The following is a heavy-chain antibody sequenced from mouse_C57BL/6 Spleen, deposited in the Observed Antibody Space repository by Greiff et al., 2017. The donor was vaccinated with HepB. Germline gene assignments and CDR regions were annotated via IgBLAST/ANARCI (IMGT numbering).Heavy chain of an antibody. J-gene: IGHJ2*01. Sequence: EVQLQESGPGLVKPSQSLSLTCSVTGYSITSGYYWNWIRQFPGNKLEWMGYISYDGSNNYNPSLKNRISITRDTSKNQFFLKLNSVTTEDTATYYCARGGLYYPDYWGQGTTLTVSS. CDR3: ARGGLYYPDY. D-gene: IGHD1-1*02. V-gene: IGHV3-6*01. CDR2: ISYDGSN. CDR1: GYSITSGYY.